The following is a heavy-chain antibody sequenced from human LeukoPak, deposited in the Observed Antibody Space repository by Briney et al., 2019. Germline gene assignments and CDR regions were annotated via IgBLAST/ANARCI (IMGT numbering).Heavy chain of an antibody. D-gene: IGHD5-12*01. CDR1: GYSFTIYW. CDR2: IYPGDSDT. CDR3: ARQNSGYVN. Sequence: GESLKISCKGSGYSFTIYWIAWVRQMPGKGLDGMGIIYPGDSDTTYSPSSQGQVTISADKSISTACLQWSSLKASDTAMYYCARQNSGYVNWGQGTLVTVSS. J-gene: IGHJ4*02. V-gene: IGHV5-51*01.